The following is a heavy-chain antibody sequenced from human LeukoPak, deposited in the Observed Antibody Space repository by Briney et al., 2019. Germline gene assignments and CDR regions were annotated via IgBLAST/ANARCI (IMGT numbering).Heavy chain of an antibody. CDR3: AISYPYCSSTSCYTGPFDY. D-gene: IGHD2-2*02. CDR1: GFSFRLYA. V-gene: IGHV3-23*01. Sequence: GGSLRLSCAASGFSFRLYAMNWVRQAPGKGLEWVSGLDGDSGRTYYADSVKGRFTVSRDNSKNTLYLQMNSLGAEDTAVYYCAISYPYCSSTSCYTGPFDYWGQGTLVTVSS. CDR2: LDGDSGRT. J-gene: IGHJ4*02.